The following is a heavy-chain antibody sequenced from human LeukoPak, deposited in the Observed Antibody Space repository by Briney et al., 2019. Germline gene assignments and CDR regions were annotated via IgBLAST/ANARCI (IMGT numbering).Heavy chain of an antibody. CDR2: IIPILGTA. CDR3: ARFGGATSWYFDL. D-gene: IGHD1-26*01. Sequence: SVKVSCKASGGTFSSYAISWVRQAPGQGLEWMGGIIPILGTANYAQKFQGRVTITADESTSTAYMELSSLRSEDTAVYYCARFGGATSWYFDLWGRGTLVTVSS. V-gene: IGHV1-69*13. CDR1: GGTFSSYA. J-gene: IGHJ2*01.